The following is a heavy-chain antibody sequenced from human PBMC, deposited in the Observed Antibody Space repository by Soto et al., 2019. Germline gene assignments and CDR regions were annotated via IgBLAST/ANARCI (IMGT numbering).Heavy chain of an antibody. CDR2: MNPNSGNT. V-gene: IGHV1-8*01. Sequence: QVQLVQSGAEVKKPGASVKVSCKASGYTFTSYDINWVRQATGQGLEWMGWMNPNSGNTGYAQKFQGRVTMTRNTSISTAYMELSSLRSEDTAVYYCARGRVDFWSGYYSAFSWFDPWGQGTLVTVSS. D-gene: IGHD3-3*01. CDR3: ARGRVDFWSGYYSAFSWFDP. CDR1: GYTFTSYD. J-gene: IGHJ5*02.